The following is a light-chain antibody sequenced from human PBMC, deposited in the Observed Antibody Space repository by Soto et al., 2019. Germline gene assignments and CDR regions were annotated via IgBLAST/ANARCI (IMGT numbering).Light chain of an antibody. V-gene: IGKV3-20*01. Sequence: EIVLTQSPGTLSLSPGERATLSCRVSQSVSSTYLAWYQQKPGQAPRHLIYCASSMATGIPDRFSGSGFGTDFTLTISRLEPEDFVMSYCQQYGSSPPYSFGQGTKLEI. CDR1: QSVSSTY. CDR2: CAS. J-gene: IGKJ2*03. CDR3: QQYGSSPPYS.